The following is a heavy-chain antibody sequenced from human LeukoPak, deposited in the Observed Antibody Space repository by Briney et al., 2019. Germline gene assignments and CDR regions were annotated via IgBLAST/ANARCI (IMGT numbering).Heavy chain of an antibody. V-gene: IGHV3-11*06. J-gene: IGHJ4*02. D-gene: IGHD2-8*01. CDR3: ARVLSRGSFDY. CDR2: ISSSSSYT. Sequence: GGSLRLSCAASGFTSSDYYMSWIRQAPGKGLEWVSYISSSSSYTNYADSVKGRFTISRDNAKNSLYLQMNSLRAEDTAVYYCARVLSRGSFDYRGQGTLVTVSS. CDR1: GFTSSDYY.